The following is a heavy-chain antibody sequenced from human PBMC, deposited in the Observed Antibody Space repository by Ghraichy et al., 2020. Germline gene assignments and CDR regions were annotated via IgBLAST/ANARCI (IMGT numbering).Heavy chain of an antibody. CDR2: ISSSSGTI. CDR3: ARGGGAFDI. J-gene: IGHJ3*02. Sequence: LSLTCAASGFRFSEYSMNWVRQAAGKGLEWVSYISSSSGTIDYADSVKGRFTISRDNAKNSLYLQMNSLSDEDMAVYYCARGGGAFDIWGQGTMVTVSS. V-gene: IGHV3-48*02. CDR1: GFRFSEYS.